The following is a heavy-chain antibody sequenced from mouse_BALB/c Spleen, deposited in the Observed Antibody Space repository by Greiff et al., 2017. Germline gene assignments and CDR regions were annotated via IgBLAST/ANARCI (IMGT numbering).Heavy chain of an antibody. CDR3: ARFYDDEGYLDY. V-gene: IGHV5-17*02. D-gene: IGHD2-4*01. CDR1: GFTFSSYG. CDR2: ISSGSSTI. Sequence: EVQLQESGGGLVQPGGSLKLSCAASGFTFSSYGMHWVRQAPEKGLEWVAYISSGSSTIYYADTVKGRFTISRDNPKNNLFLQMTSLRSEDTALYYCARFYDDEGYLDYWGQGTTLTVSS. J-gene: IGHJ2*01.